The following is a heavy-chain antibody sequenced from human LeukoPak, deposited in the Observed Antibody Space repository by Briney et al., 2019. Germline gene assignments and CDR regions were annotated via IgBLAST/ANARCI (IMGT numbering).Heavy chain of an antibody. CDR1: GYTFTSYA. V-gene: IGHV1-3*01. D-gene: IGHD4-23*01. Sequence: ASVKVSCKASGYTFTSYAMHWVRQAPGQRLEWMGWINAGNGNTKYSQKFQGRVTMTEDTSTDTAYMELSSLRSEDTAVYYCATALTVVTGDAFDIWGQGTMVTVSS. CDR2: INAGNGNT. J-gene: IGHJ3*02. CDR3: ATALTVVTGDAFDI.